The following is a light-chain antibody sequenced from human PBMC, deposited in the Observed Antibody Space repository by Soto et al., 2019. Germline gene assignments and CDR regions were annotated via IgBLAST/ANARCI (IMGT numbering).Light chain of an antibody. V-gene: IGKV1-33*01. CDR3: QQYDNLPLT. CDR2: DAS. J-gene: IGKJ4*01. Sequence: DIQMTQSPSSLSASVGDRVTITCQASQDISNYLNWYQQKPGKAPKLLIYDASNLETMVPSRFSGSGSGTDFTFTISSLQPEDIATYYCQQYDNLPLTFCGGTKVEIK. CDR1: QDISNY.